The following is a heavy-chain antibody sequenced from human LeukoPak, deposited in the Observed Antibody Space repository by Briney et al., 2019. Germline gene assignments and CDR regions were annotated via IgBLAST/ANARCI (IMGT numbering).Heavy chain of an antibody. J-gene: IGHJ5*02. CDR1: GFTFSSHW. V-gene: IGHV3-74*01. Sequence: PGGSLRLSCAASGFTFSSHWMHWVRQAPGKGLVWVSRINSDGSGTIYADSVKGRFTISRDNAKNTLDLQMNSLRAEDTAVYYCAGGKKSWIKGFHLWGQEPLVTASS. CDR3: AGGKKSWIKGFHL. CDR2: INSDGSGT. D-gene: IGHD2-2*03.